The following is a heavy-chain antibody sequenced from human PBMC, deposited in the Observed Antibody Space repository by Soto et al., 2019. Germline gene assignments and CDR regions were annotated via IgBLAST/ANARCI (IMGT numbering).Heavy chain of an antibody. CDR1: GFDFGDYY. D-gene: IGHD5-12*01. V-gene: IGHV3-11*01. Sequence: PGGSLRLSCTGSGFDFGDYYMSWIRQAPGKGLEWVSYIDSGDGTTYYTDSVKGRFTISRDNAKKTVYLQMSSLRVEDTAVYYCARGEMATIPSYFDYWGQGTLVTVSS. CDR2: IDSGDGTT. CDR3: ARGEMATIPSYFDY. J-gene: IGHJ4*02.